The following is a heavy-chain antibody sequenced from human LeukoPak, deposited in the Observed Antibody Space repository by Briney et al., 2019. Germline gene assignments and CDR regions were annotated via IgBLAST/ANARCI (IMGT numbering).Heavy chain of an antibody. Sequence: GGSLRLSCAASGFTVSSNYWSWVRQAPGKGPEWVSYITTSATTIYYADSVKGRFTISRDNAKNSLYLQMNSLRAEDTALYYCARSSFGDYVNYWGQGTLVTVSS. CDR3: ARSSFGDYVNY. D-gene: IGHD3-10*01. CDR1: GFTVSSNY. V-gene: IGHV3-11*01. J-gene: IGHJ4*02. CDR2: ITTSATTI.